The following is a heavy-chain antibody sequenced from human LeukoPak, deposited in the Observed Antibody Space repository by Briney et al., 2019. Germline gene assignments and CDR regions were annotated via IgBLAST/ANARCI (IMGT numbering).Heavy chain of an antibody. J-gene: IGHJ4*02. CDR3: ARNSYTTGWNVFDS. D-gene: IGHD6-19*01. CDR2: ISSGGSTI. CDR1: GFTFSSYE. V-gene: IGHV3-48*03. Sequence: PGGSLRLSCAASGFTFSSYEMNWVRQAPGKGLEWVSYISSGGSTINYADSVKGRFTISRDNAKNSLYLQMNSLRAEDTAVYYCARNSYTTGWNVFDSWGQGTPVTVSS.